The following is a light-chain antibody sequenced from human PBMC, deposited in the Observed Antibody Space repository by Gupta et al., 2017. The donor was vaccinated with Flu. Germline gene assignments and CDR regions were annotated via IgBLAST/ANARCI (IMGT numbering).Light chain of an antibody. Sequence: IVLTQSPGTLSLSPGERATLSCRASQSVSSSYLAWYQLKPGQAPRLLIYGASSRAIGIPDRFSGSGSGTDFTLTISRLEPEDFAVYYCQHYGNSLYTFGQGTKLEIK. CDR1: QSVSSSY. CDR2: GAS. CDR3: QHYGNSLYT. J-gene: IGKJ2*01. V-gene: IGKV3-20*01.